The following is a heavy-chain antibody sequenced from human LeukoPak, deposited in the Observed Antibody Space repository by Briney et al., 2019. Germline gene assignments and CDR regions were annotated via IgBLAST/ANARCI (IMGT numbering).Heavy chain of an antibody. Sequence: GGSLRLSCAASGFTFSSYAMSWVRQAPGKGLEWVSAISGSGGSTYYADSVKGRFTISRDNSKNTLYLQMNSLRAEDTAVYYCAKARYSSSRTGYYFDYWGQGTLVTVSS. CDR2: ISGSGGST. V-gene: IGHV3-23*01. D-gene: IGHD6-13*01. J-gene: IGHJ4*02. CDR3: AKARYSSSRTGYYFDY. CDR1: GFTFSSYA.